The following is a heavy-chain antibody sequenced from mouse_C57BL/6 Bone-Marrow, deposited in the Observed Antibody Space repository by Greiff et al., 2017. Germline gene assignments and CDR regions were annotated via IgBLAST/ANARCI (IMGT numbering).Heavy chain of an antibody. Sequence: QVQLQQPGAELVMPGASVKLSCKASGYTFTSYWMHWVKQRPGQGLEWIGEIDPSDSYTNYNQKFKGKSTLTVDKSSSTAYMQLSSLTSEDSAVXDCARLDSSGYWWGQGTTLTVSS. J-gene: IGHJ2*01. D-gene: IGHD3-2*02. CDR2: IDPSDSYT. V-gene: IGHV1-69*01. CDR1: GYTFTSYW. CDR3: ARLDSSGYW.